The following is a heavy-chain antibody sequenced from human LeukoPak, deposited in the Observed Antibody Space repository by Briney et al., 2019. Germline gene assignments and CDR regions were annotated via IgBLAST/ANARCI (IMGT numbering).Heavy chain of an antibody. CDR1: GCSLSSVSYF. J-gene: IGHJ4*02. CDR3: ARILVGATTDY. CDR2: IYYDGGT. D-gene: IGHD1-26*01. Sequence: SETLSLTCTVSGCSLSSVSYFWSWIRQPPRGGLEWIGFIYYDGGTSYNPSPKSRVTLSVDTSKNQFSLKLTSVTAADSALYFCARILVGATTDYWGQGTLVTVSS. V-gene: IGHV4-61*01.